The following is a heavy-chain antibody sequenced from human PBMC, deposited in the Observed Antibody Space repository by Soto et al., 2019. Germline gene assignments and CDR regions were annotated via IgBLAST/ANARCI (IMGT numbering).Heavy chain of an antibody. CDR1: GGTFSSYA. CDR2: IIPIFGTA. J-gene: IGHJ5*02. V-gene: IGHV1-69*13. CDR3: ARAPDIFGGNWFDP. D-gene: IGHD3-3*02. Sequence: SVKVSCKASGGTFSSYAISWVRQAPGQGLEWMGGIIPIFGTANYAQKFQGRVTINADESTRTAYMELSSLRAEDTAVYYCARAPDIFGGNWFDPWGQGTLVTVSS.